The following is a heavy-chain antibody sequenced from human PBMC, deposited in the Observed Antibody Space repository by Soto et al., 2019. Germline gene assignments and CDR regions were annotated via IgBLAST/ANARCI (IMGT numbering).Heavy chain of an antibody. J-gene: IGHJ4*02. Sequence: QVQLQESGPGLVKPSQTLSLTCTVSGGSISSGGYYWSWIRQHPGKGLEWIGYLYYSGSTYYNPSLTSRVTISVDTSKNQFSLKLSSVTAADTAVYYCARGSVVAATLFDYWGQGTLVTVSS. CDR2: LYYSGST. V-gene: IGHV4-31*03. D-gene: IGHD2-15*01. CDR1: GGSISSGGYY. CDR3: ARGSVVAATLFDY.